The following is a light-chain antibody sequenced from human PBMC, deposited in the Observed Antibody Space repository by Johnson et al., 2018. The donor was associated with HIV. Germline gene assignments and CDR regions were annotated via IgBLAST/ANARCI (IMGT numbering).Light chain of an antibody. J-gene: IGLJ1*01. Sequence: QSVLTQPPSVSAAPGQKVTISCSGSSSNIGNNYVSWYQQLPGAAPKLLIYENNKRPSGIPDRFSGSKSGTSATLGITRLQNGDEADYYCGTWDISLSAGGVFGPGTKVTVL. CDR2: ENN. CDR1: SSNIGNNY. V-gene: IGLV1-51*02. CDR3: GTWDISLSAGGV.